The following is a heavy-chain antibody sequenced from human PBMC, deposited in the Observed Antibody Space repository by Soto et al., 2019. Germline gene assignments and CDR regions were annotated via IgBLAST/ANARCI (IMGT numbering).Heavy chain of an antibody. V-gene: IGHV1-18*01. CDR3: ARDDYYDSSGYSGRGY. CDR1: GYTFTSYG. D-gene: IGHD3-22*01. CDR2: ISAYNGNT. J-gene: IGHJ4*02. Sequence: ASVKVSCEASGYTFTSYGISWVRQAPGQGLEWMGWISAYNGNTNYAQKLQGRVTMTTDTSTSTAYMELRSLRSDDTAVYYCARDDYYDSSGYSGRGYWGQGTLVTVSS.